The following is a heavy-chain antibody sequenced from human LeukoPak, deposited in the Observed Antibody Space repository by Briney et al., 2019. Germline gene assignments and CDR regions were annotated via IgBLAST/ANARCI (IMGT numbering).Heavy chain of an antibody. CDR3: ARGGRVLEYNYYGMEV. J-gene: IGHJ6*02. CDR2: MNPNSGGT. D-gene: IGHD2/OR15-2a*01. CDR1: GYTFTDYY. V-gene: IGHV1-2*04. Sequence: ASVKVSCKASGYTFTDYYINWVRQAPGQGLEWMGWMNPNSGGTKHVQKFQGWGTMTRVTSISTAYMELSRLRSDDTAVYYCARGGRVLEYNYYGMEVWGQGTTVIVSS.